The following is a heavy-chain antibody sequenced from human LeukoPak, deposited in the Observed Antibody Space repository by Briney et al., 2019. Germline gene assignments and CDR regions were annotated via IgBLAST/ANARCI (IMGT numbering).Heavy chain of an antibody. Sequence: ASETLSLTCTVSGGSISSYYWSWIRQPPGKGLEWIGYIYYSGSTNYNPSLKSRVTISVDMSKNQFSLKLSSVTAADTAVYYCARYGLARAGRWFDPWGQGTLVTVSS. V-gene: IGHV4-59*01. D-gene: IGHD1-14*01. CDR3: ARYGLARAGRWFDP. CDR1: GGSISSYY. CDR2: IYYSGST. J-gene: IGHJ5*02.